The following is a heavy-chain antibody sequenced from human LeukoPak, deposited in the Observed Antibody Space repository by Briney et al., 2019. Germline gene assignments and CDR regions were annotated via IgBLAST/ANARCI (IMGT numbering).Heavy chain of an antibody. J-gene: IGHJ4*02. D-gene: IGHD6-6*01. Sequence: GGSLRLSCTVSGFTVSSNSMSWVRQAPGKGLEWVSSIYSDNTHYSDSVKGRFTISRDNSKNSLYLQMNSLRVEDTAVYYCARAARTFDYWGQGILVTVSS. CDR2: IYSDNT. CDR3: ARAARTFDY. V-gene: IGHV3-53*01. CDR1: GFTVSSNS.